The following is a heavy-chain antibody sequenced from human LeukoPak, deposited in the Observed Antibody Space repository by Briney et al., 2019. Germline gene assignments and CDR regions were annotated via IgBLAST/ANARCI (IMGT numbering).Heavy chain of an antibody. CDR2: INHSGST. V-gene: IGHV4-34*01. D-gene: IGHD4-17*01. J-gene: IGHJ4*02. CDR1: GGSFSGYY. CDR3: ASDDYGDYVVY. Sequence: SETLSLTCAVYGGSFSGYYWSWIRQPPGKGLEWIGEINHSGSTNYNPSLKSRVTISVDTSKNQFSLKLSSVTAADTAVYYCASDDYGDYVVYWGQGTLVTVSS.